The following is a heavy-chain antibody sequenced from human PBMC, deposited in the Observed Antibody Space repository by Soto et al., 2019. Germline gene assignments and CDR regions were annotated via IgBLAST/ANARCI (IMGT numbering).Heavy chain of an antibody. CDR2: INPNSGGT. CDR3: ARDPHYDILTGYYEYYYYGMDV. V-gene: IGHV1-2*04. J-gene: IGHJ6*02. CDR1: GYTFTGYY. Sequence: ASVKVSCKASGYTFTGYYMHWVRQAPGQGLEWMGWINPNSGGTKYAQKFQGWVTMTRDTSISTAYMELSRLRSDDTAVYYCARDPHYDILTGYYEYYYYGMDVWGQGTTVTVSS. D-gene: IGHD3-9*01.